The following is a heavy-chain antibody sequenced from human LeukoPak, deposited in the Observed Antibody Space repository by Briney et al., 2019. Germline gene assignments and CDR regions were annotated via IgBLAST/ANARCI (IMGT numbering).Heavy chain of an antibody. V-gene: IGHV3-11*04. Sequence: GGSLRLSCAASGFTFSDFYMFWIRQAPGKGLEWVSYISASGNTMYYGDSVKGRFTISRDNAKNSLYLQMNSLRAEDTAVYYCARAGDLWFGGWGPQWGQGTLVTVSS. J-gene: IGHJ4*02. CDR1: GFTFSDFY. D-gene: IGHD3-10*01. CDR3: ARAGDLWFGGWGPQ. CDR2: ISASGNTM.